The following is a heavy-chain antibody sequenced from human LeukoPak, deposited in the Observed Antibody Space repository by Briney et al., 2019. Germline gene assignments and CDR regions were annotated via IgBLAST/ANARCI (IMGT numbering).Heavy chain of an antibody. CDR2: ISGSGGST. CDR3: AKGVSRSWFFDY. CDR1: GFTFSSYS. J-gene: IGHJ4*02. Sequence: PGGSLRLSCAASGFTFSSYSMNWVRQAPGTGLDWVSAISGSGGSTYYADSVKGRFTISRDNSKNTLYLQMNSLRAEDTAVYYCAKGVSRSWFFDYWGQGTLVTVSS. D-gene: IGHD6-13*01. V-gene: IGHV3-23*01.